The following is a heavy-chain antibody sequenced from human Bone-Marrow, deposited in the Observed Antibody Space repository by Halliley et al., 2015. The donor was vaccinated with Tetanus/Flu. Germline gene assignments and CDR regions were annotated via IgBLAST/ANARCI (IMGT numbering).Heavy chain of an antibody. V-gene: IGHV4-4*02. CDR3: VRQRLGIFGMDV. CDR2: VNHEGGT. D-gene: IGHD1-1*01. J-gene: IGHJ6*02. Sequence: EWLGKVNHEGGTNYTLSLKGRVAISVDKSRNQISLELYSVAAADTAIYYCVRQRLGIFGMDVWGQGATVTVSS.